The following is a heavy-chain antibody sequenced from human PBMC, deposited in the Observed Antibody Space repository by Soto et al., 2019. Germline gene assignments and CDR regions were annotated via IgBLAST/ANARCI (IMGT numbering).Heavy chain of an antibody. CDR3: ASGNIVVVPAAGNYGYYYYGMDF. CDR1: GYTFTSYG. CDR2: ISAYNGNT. D-gene: IGHD2-2*01. V-gene: IGHV1-18*01. J-gene: IGHJ6*02. Sequence: ASVKVSCKASGYTFTSYGISWVRQAPGQGLEWMGWISAYNGNTNYAQKLQGRVTMTTDTSTSTAYMELRSLRSDDTAVYYCASGNIVVVPAAGNYGYYYYGMDFWGQGTTVTVSS.